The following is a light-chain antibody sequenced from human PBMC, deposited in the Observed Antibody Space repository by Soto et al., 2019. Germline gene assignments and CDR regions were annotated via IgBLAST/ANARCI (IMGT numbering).Light chain of an antibody. CDR1: QSVNSN. CDR3: QQYNNCLWT. J-gene: IGKJ1*01. Sequence: EIVMTQSPATLSVSPGERATLSCRASQSVNSNLVWYQQKPGQAPRLLIYGASTRATGIPGRFSGSGYGTEFTLTISSPQSEDFAVYYCQQYNNCLWTFGQGTKVEIQ. V-gene: IGKV3-15*01. CDR2: GAS.